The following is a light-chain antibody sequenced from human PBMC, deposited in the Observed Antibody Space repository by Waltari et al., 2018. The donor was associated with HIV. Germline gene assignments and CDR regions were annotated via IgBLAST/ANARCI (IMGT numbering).Light chain of an antibody. CDR1: RSDVGNYAY. CDR3: TSYGGRNNRVL. Sequence: QSALTQPPSASGSPEQSVTISCTGTRSDVGNYAYVSWSQHHPGKAPTLLIYEVNKRPSGVPARVSGSKSGDTASLTVAGLQAEDEADYYCTSYGGRNNRVLFGGGTRLTVL. V-gene: IGLV2-8*01. CDR2: EVN. J-gene: IGLJ3*02.